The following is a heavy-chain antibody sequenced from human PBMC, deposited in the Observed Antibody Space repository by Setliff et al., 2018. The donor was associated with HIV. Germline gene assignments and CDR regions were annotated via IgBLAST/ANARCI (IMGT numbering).Heavy chain of an antibody. J-gene: IGHJ4*02. CDR1: GGSIRNGGHC. CDR2: IFYSGTT. V-gene: IGHV4-31*03. CDR3: ARTRVWADAGRYFDS. D-gene: IGHD6-6*01. Sequence: KTSETLSLTCTVSGGSIRNGGHCWSWIRQHPGRGLEWIGYIFYSGTTYYNPSLKSRVVISVDSSKNLFSLNLKSVTAADTAVYYCARTRVWADAGRYFDSWGQGTLVTV.